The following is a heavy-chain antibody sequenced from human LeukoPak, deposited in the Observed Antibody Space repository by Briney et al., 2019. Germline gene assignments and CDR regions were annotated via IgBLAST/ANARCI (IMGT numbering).Heavy chain of an antibody. V-gene: IGHV3-74*01. J-gene: IGHJ6*02. CDR2: INPDGTDT. CDR1: GFTFSTYW. CDR3: ARSNTMTSNYYYGMDV. Sequence: GGSLRLSCAASGFTFSTYWLYWLRQAPGKGLMWVSRINPDGTDTIYADSVQGRFTISRDNAKNTLYLQMSSLRADDTAVYYCARSNTMTSNYYYGMDVWGQGTTVTVSS. D-gene: IGHD2/OR15-2a*01.